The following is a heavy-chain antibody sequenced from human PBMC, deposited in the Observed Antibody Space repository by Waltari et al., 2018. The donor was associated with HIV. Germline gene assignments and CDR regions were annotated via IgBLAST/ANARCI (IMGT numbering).Heavy chain of an antibody. CDR3: AKDGGSYSGWLHP. V-gene: IGHV3-23*01. CDR1: GFTFKTYS. D-gene: IGHD3-10*01. CDR2: MSGSGNGI. J-gene: IGHJ5*02. Sequence: QLLQSGGDLVRPGGSLRLSCVASGFTFKTYSMTWVRQAPGKGLEGVAEMSGSGNGIYYRDSVKGRFTISRDNSKNTLYLQMNSLRVEDTGVYYCAKDGGSYSGWLHPWGQGTLVTVSS.